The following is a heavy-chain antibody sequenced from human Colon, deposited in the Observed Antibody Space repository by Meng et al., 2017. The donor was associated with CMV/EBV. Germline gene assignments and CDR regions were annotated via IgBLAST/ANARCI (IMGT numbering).Heavy chain of an antibody. CDR1: GFTFSSYA. V-gene: IGHV3-23*01. J-gene: IGHJ4*02. Sequence: GESLKISCAASGFTFSSYAMSWVRQAPGKGLEWVSAISGSGGSTYYADSVKGRFIISRDNSKNTLYLQMNSLRAEDTAVYYCAKVDIVVVGPFDYWGQGTLVTVSS. D-gene: IGHD2-2*01. CDR3: AKVDIVVVGPFDY. CDR2: ISGSGGST.